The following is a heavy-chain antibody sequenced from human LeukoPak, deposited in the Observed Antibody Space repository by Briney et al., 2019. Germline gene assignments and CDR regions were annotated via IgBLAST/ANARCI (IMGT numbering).Heavy chain of an antibody. D-gene: IGHD1-26*01. V-gene: IGHV1-2*02. CDR1: GYTFTGYY. CDR2: INPNSGGT. J-gene: IGHJ4*02. CDR3: AREVLRDNSPTWTYFVQ. Sequence: ASVTVSCKGSGYTFTGYYMDWLRQAPGQGLEWMGWINPNSGGTNYAQKFQGRVTMTRDTSISTAYMELSRLRSDDTAVYYCAREVLRDNSPTWTYFVQGGQGTLVTVSS.